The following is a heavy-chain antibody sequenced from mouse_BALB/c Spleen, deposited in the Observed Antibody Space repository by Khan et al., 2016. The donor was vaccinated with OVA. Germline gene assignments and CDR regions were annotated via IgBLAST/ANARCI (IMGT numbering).Heavy chain of an antibody. D-gene: IGHD1-1*02. CDR2: INTYYGDA. CDR3: ARGGKFAY. V-gene: IGHV1S137*01. CDR1: GYTFTDYD. J-gene: IGHJ3*01. Sequence: QVQLQQSGPELVRPGVSVKISCQGSGYTFTDYDMHWVKQSHAKSLEWIGVINTYYGDADYSQKFKDNATFTVDRSSSTAYMEPASLTFEDSAIYYCARGGKFAYWGQGTLVTVSA.